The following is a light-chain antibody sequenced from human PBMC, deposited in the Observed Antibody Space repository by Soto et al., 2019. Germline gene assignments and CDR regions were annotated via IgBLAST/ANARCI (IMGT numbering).Light chain of an antibody. V-gene: IGLV2-14*03. CDR3: CSYTTSTTYV. CDR2: DVS. J-gene: IGLJ1*01. Sequence: QSALTQPASVSGSPGQSITISCTGTSSDVGAYNHVSWYQHHPGKAPKLMIYDVSSRPSGVSNRFSGSKSGNTASLTISGLQAEDETDYYCCSYTTSTTYVFGTGTKVT. CDR1: SSDVGAYNH.